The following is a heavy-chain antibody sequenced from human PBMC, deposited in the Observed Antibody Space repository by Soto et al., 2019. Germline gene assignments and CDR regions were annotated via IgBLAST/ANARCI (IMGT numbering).Heavy chain of an antibody. Sequence: PGGSLRLSCAASGYTFSIYAMSWVRQAPGQGLEWVSAISPGGGSIYYADSVKGRFIISRDNSKSPMYLQMNSLRAEDTAVYYCAKDRSGFPRYWFDPWGQGTPVTVSS. V-gene: IGHV3-23*01. CDR3: AKDRSGFPRYWFDP. D-gene: IGHD3-3*01. CDR1: GYTFSIYA. CDR2: ISPGGGSI. J-gene: IGHJ5*02.